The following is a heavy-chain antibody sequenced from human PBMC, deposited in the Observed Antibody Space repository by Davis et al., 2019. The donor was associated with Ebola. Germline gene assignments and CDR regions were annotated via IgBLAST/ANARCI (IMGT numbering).Heavy chain of an antibody. CDR1: GFTFSSYA. Sequence: GESLKISCAASGFTFSSYAMSWVRQAPGKGLEWVSAISGSGGSTYYADSVKGRFTISRDNSKNTLYLQMNSLRAEDTAVYYCARGLSSSSEDDYWGQGTLVTVSS. J-gene: IGHJ4*02. V-gene: IGHV3-23*01. CDR2: ISGSGGST. CDR3: ARGLSSSSEDDY. D-gene: IGHD6-6*01.